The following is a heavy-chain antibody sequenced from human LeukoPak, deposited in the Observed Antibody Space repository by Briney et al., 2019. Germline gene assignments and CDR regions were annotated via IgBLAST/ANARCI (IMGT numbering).Heavy chain of an antibody. V-gene: IGHV4-34*01. CDR2: INHSGST. J-gene: IGHJ4*02. CDR3: ARGRIEKRLSAYYFDY. D-gene: IGHD3-16*02. Sequence: SETLSLTCAVYGGSFSGYYWSWIRQPPGKGLEWIGEINHSGSTDYNPSLKSRVTISVDTSKNQFSLKLSSVTAADTVVYYCARGRIEKRLSAYYFDYWGQGTLVTVSS. CDR1: GGSFSGYY.